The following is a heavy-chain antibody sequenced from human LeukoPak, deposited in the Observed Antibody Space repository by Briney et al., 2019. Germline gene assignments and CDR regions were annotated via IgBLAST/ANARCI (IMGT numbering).Heavy chain of an antibody. CDR3: ARAPGGYNYGALFYFDC. CDR2: ISYSGST. Sequence: SETLSLTCTVAGRSISSHYWSWIRQPPGKGLGWIGYISYSGSTNYNTSLKRRVTISVDTPKNQFSLTLSSVTAADTAVYYCARAPGGYNYGALFYFDCWGQGALVTVSS. D-gene: IGHD5-18*01. V-gene: IGHV4-59*11. CDR1: GRSISSHY. J-gene: IGHJ4*02.